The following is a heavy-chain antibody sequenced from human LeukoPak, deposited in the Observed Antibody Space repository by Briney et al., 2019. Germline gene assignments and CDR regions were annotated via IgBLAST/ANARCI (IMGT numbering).Heavy chain of an antibody. CDR1: GGPISSYY. Sequence: PSETLSLTCTVSGGPISSYYWSWIRQSPVKGLEWIGYIFPSGSAFYNPSLESRVTISLDTSENQFSLTLSSVTAADTAVYYCARRNHYFYYMDVWGKGTTVTVSS. CDR2: IFPSGSA. CDR3: ARRNHYFYYMDV. V-gene: IGHV4-4*09. J-gene: IGHJ6*03.